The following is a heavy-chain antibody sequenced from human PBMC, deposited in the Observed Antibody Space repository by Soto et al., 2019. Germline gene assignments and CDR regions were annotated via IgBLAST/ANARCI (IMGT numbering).Heavy chain of an antibody. D-gene: IGHD4-17*01. J-gene: IGHJ4*02. Sequence: QVQLVQSGAEVKKPGASVKVSCKASGYTFTSYAMHWVRQAPGQRLEWMGWTNAGNGNTKYSQKFQVRVTITRDTAASTAYMERSSLRSEDTAVYYWATDGYCDYVWGQGTQGIVSS. CDR3: ATDGYCDYV. V-gene: IGHV1-3*01. CDR1: GYTFTSYA. CDR2: TNAGNGNT.